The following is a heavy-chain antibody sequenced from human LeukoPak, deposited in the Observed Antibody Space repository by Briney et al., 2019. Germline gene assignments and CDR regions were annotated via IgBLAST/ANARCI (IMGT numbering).Heavy chain of an antibody. J-gene: IGHJ4*02. CDR2: IYYSGST. V-gene: IGHV4-39*01. D-gene: IGHD5-18*01. CDR1: GGSISSSSYY. Sequence: PSETLSLTCTVSGGSISSSSYYWGWIRQPPGKGLEWIGSIYYSGSTYYNPSLKSRVTISVDTSKNQFPLKLSSVTAADTAVYYCARHGYSYGSDYWGQGTLVTVSS. CDR3: ARHGYSYGSDY.